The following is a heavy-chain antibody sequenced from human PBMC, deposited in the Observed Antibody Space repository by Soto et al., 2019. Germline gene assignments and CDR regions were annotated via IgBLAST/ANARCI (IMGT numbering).Heavy chain of an antibody. Sequence: WGSLRLSCAASGFTFSSYGMHWVRQAPGKGLEWVSVIRYDGSNKYYADSVKGRFTISRDNSKNTLYLQMNSLRAEDTAVYYCAKLFTIIAAAGIDYWGQGTLVTVSS. V-gene: IGHV3-30*18. D-gene: IGHD6-13*01. CDR1: GFTFSSYG. CDR2: IRYDGSNK. J-gene: IGHJ4*02. CDR3: AKLFTIIAAAGIDY.